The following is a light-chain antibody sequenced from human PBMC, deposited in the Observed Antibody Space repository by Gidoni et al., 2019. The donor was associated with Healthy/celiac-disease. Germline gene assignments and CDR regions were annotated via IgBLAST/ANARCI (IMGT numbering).Light chain of an antibody. CDR2: SNN. CDR3: AAWDDSLSGHVV. J-gene: IGLJ2*01. V-gene: IGLV1-47*02. CDR1: SSHIGSNY. Sequence: QSVLTQPPSASRPTGQSVTISCSGSSSHIGSNYVYWYQQLPGTAPKLLIYSNNQRPSGVPDRFSGSKSGTSASLAISGLRSEDEADYYCAAWDDSLSGHVVFGGGTKLTVL.